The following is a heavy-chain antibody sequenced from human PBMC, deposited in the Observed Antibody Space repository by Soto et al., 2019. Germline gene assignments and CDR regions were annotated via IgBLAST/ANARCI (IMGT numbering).Heavy chain of an antibody. Sequence: PGGSLRLSCAASGFTFSSYGMTWVRQAPGKGLEWVSFSSATGAGTYYADSVKGRFTISRDNSKNTLYLQMTSLRADDTAVYYCAKGRRAGGNYGFYSDFWGQGPLVTVSS. V-gene: IGHV3-23*01. CDR1: GFTFSSYG. CDR2: SSATGAGT. J-gene: IGHJ4*02. D-gene: IGHD1-7*01. CDR3: AKGRRAGGNYGFYSDF.